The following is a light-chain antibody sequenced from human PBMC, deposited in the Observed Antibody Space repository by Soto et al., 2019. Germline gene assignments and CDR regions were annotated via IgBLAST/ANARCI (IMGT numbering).Light chain of an antibody. CDR2: GSS. CDR3: QSYANGLSAPV. J-gene: IGLJ3*02. Sequence: QSVLTQPPSVSGASGQSVTISCTGSSSNIGAGHVVHWYQQFPGRAPNLLIYGSSNRPSGVPDRFSGSKSGTSASLAITGLQAEDEADYYCQSYANGLSAPVFGGGTKLTVL. V-gene: IGLV1-40*01. CDR1: SSNIGAGHV.